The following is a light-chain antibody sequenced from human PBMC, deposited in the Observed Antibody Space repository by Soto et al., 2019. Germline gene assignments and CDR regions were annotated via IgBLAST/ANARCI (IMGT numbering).Light chain of an antibody. CDR1: QGISSY. V-gene: IGKV1-27*01. CDR2: GAS. J-gene: IGKJ4*01. CDR3: QTYNSAPLT. Sequence: DIQMTQSPSSLSASVGDRVTITCRASQGISSYLAWYQQKPGKVPKLVIYGASALQSGVPSRFSGSGSGTDFTLTIGSLRPEDVATYYCQTYNSAPLTFGGGTRVEIK.